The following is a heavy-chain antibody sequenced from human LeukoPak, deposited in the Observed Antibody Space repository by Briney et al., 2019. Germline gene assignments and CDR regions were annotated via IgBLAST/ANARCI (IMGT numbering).Heavy chain of an antibody. CDR3: ARGGLCLGELSSYYYGMDV. CDR2: INPNSGGT. Sequence: ASVKVSCKASGYTFTGYYMHWVRQAPGQGLEWMGWINPNSGGTNYAQKFQGRVTMTRDTSISTAYMELSRLRSDDTAVYYCARGGLCLGELSSYYYGMDVWGQGTTVTVSS. D-gene: IGHD3-16*02. CDR1: GYTFTGYY. J-gene: IGHJ6*02. V-gene: IGHV1-2*02.